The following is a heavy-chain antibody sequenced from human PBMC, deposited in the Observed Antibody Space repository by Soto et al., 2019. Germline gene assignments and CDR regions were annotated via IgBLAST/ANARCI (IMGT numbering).Heavy chain of an antibody. Sequence: ASVKVSGKASGYTFTSYYMHWVRQAPGQGLEWMGIINPSGGSTSYAQKFQGRVTMTRDTSTSTVYMELSSLRSEDTAVYYCARGRITMIVVVMSAFDIWGQGTMVTVSS. J-gene: IGHJ3*02. V-gene: IGHV1-46*01. CDR1: GYTFTSYY. CDR2: INPSGGST. D-gene: IGHD3-22*01. CDR3: ARGRITMIVVVMSAFDI.